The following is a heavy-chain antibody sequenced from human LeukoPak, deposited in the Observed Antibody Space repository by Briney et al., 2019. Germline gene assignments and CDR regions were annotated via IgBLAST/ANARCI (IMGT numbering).Heavy chain of an antibody. D-gene: IGHD3-22*01. V-gene: IGHV3-7*05. CDR3: ARNGGGGSGYSDY. Sequence: GGSLRLSCAASGFTFSSYWMDWVRQAPGKGLEWVAIIKSDGSDKYYVDSVKGRFTVSKDNAKNSLYLQMNSLRAEDTAMYYCARNGGGGSGYSDYWGQGTLVTVSS. CDR2: IKSDGSDK. CDR1: GFTFSSYW. J-gene: IGHJ4*02.